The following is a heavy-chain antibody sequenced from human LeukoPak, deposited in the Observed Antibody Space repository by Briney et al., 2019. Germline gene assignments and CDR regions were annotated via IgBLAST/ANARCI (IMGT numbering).Heavy chain of an antibody. Sequence: GGSLRLSCAASGFTFSSYAMSWVRQAPGKGLEWVSAISGSGGSTYYADSVKGRFTISRDNSKNTLYLQMNSLRAEDTAVYYCAREGFEYSSSSYFDYWGQGTLVTVSS. J-gene: IGHJ4*02. D-gene: IGHD6-6*01. CDR3: AREGFEYSSSSYFDY. CDR1: GFTFSSYA. CDR2: ISGSGGST. V-gene: IGHV3-23*01.